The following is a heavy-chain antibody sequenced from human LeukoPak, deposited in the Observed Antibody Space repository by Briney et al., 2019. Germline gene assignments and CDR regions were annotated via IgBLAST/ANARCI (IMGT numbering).Heavy chain of an antibody. D-gene: IGHD6-19*01. Sequence: GESLKISCKGSGHSFTSYWISWVRQMPGKGLEWMGRIGPSDSYTNYSPSFQGHVTISADKSISTAYLQWSSLKASDTAMYYCARGFPVAGLQVSFDYWGQGTLVTVSS. J-gene: IGHJ4*02. CDR3: ARGFPVAGLQVSFDY. CDR2: IGPSDSYT. V-gene: IGHV5-10-1*01. CDR1: GHSFTSYW.